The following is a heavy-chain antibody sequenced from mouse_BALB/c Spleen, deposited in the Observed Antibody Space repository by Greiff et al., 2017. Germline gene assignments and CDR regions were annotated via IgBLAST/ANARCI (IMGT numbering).Heavy chain of an antibody. Sequence: EVKLVESGPGLVKPSQSLSLTCTVTGYSITSDYAWNWIRQFPGNKLEWMGYISYSGSTSYNPSLKSRISITRDTSKNQFFLQLNSVTTEDTATYYCARTNYRSYAMDYWGQGTSVTVSS. CDR3: ARTNYRSYAMDY. CDR1: GYSITSDYA. D-gene: IGHD2-14*01. J-gene: IGHJ4*01. CDR2: ISYSGST. V-gene: IGHV3-2*02.